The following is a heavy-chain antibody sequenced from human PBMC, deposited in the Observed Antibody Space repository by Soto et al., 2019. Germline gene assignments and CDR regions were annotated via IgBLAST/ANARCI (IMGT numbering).Heavy chain of an antibody. J-gene: IGHJ5*01. CDR2: IYPGDSET. CDR3: ARCTSSSWHWFDS. D-gene: IGHD2-2*01. CDR1: GYSFTSYW. Sequence: GESLKISCKGSGYSFTSYWIGWVRQMPGKGLEWMGIIYPGDSETRYSPSLQGQVTISADKSISTAYLQWSNLKASDTAIYFCARCTSSSWHWFDSWGQGTQVTVPS. V-gene: IGHV5-51*01.